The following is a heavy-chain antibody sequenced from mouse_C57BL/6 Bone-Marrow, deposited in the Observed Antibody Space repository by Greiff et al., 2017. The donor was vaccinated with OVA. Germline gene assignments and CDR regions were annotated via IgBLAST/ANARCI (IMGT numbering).Heavy chain of an antibody. D-gene: IGHD4-1*01. CDR2: SYPGDGDT. J-gene: IGHJ3*01. V-gene: IGHV1-82*01. CDR3: AKLGRAWFAY. Sequence: QVQLKESGPELVKPGASVKISCKASGYAFSSSWRNWVKQRPGKGLEWIGRSYPGDGDTNSNGKIKGKATLTADKSSSTAYMQLSSLTSEDSAVYFCAKLGRAWFAYWGQGTLVTVSA. CDR1: GYAFSSSW.